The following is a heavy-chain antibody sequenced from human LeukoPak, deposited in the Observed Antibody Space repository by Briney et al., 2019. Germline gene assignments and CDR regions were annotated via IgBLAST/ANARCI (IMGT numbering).Heavy chain of an antibody. CDR3: ASGGVLMVYDY. V-gene: IGHV4-4*09. Sequence: SETLSLTCTVSGGSISSYYWSWIRQPPGEGLEWIGYIYTSGSTNYNPSLKSRVTISVDTSKNQFSLKLSSVTAADTAVYYCASGGVLMVYDYWGQGTLVTVSS. CDR2: IYTSGST. J-gene: IGHJ4*02. D-gene: IGHD2-8*01. CDR1: GGSISSYY.